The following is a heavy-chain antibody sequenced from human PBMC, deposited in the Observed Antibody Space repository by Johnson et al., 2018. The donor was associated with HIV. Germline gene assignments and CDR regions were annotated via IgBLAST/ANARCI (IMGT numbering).Heavy chain of an antibody. J-gene: IGHJ3*02. Sequence: VQLVESGGGLVKPGGSLRLSCAASGFTVSSNYMSWVRQAPGKGLEWVSVIYSGGSTYYADSVKGRFTISRDNSKNTLYLQMNSLRAEDTAVYYCARPGGDPLTDDAFDIWGQGTMVTVSP. CDR2: IYSGGST. CDR3: ARPGGDPLTDDAFDI. V-gene: IGHV3-53*01. CDR1: GFTVSSNY. D-gene: IGHD2-21*02.